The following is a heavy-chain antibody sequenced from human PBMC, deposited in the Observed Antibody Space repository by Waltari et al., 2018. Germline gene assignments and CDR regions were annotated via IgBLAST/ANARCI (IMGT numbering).Heavy chain of an antibody. CDR2: IKDDGSEK. D-gene: IGHD2-21*02. CDR1: GFTFSTYW. Sequence: EVHLVESGGGLVQPGGSLRLSCAASGFTFSTYWMTWVRQAPGKGLEWLANIKDDGSEKNYVDSVKGRFTISRDNAKNTLYLQMNSLRAEDTAVYYCAKDPIVVVTAIFDYWGQGTLVTVSS. J-gene: IGHJ4*02. CDR3: AKDPIVVVTAIFDY. V-gene: IGHV3-7*03.